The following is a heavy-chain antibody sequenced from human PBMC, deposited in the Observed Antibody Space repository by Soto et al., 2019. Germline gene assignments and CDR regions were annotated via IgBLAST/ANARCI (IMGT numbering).Heavy chain of an antibody. CDR1: GGSISSYY. J-gene: IGHJ4*02. CDR2: IYYSGST. CDR3: ARAGTIAARPPVGFDY. D-gene: IGHD6-6*01. Sequence: SETLSLTCTVSGGSISSYYWSSIRQPPGKGLEWIGYIYYSGSTNYNPSLKRRVTISVDTSKNQSSLKLSSVAAADTAVFYCARAGTIAARPPVGFDYWGQGTLVTVSS. V-gene: IGHV4-59*01.